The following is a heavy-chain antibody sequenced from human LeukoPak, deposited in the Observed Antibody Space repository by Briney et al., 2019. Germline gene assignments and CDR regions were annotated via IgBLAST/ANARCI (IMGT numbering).Heavy chain of an antibody. J-gene: IGHJ5*02. CDR1: GYTFTSYG. CDR2: ISAYNGNT. CDR3: ARATETYINYNWFDP. Sequence: ASVKVSCKASGYTFTSYGVSWVRQAPGQGLEWMGWISAYNGNTNYAQKLQGRVTMTTDTSTSTAYMELRSLRSDDTAVYYCARATETYINYNWFDPWGQGTLVTVSS. D-gene: IGHD1-20*01. V-gene: IGHV1-18*01.